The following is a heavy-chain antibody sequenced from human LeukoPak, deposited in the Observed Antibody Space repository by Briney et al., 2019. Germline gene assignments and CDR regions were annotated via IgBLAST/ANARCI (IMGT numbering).Heavy chain of an antibody. CDR3: AKGIVVPAAIGPFYGMDV. CDR2: TSYDGSNK. Sequence: PGGSLRLSCAASGFTFSSYGMHWVRQAPGKGLEWVAVTSYDGSNKYYADSVKGRFTISRDNSKNTLYLQMNSLRAEDTAVYYCAKGIVVPAAIGPFYGMDVWGQGTTVTVSS. D-gene: IGHD2-2*02. CDR1: GFTFSSYG. V-gene: IGHV3-30*18. J-gene: IGHJ6*02.